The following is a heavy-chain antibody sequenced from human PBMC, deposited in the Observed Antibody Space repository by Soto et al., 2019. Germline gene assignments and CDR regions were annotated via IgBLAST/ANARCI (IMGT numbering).Heavy chain of an antibody. V-gene: IGHV4-59*01. Sequence: SETLSLTCTVSGGSIRDYFWTRIRHPPGKGLEWIGYIYYSGRTNYNPSLKSRVSISVDTSKNHFSLQLRSVTAADTAVYYCARVGGDDFGDSGGFDYWGQGTLVTVSS. CDR1: GGSIRDYF. J-gene: IGHJ4*02. D-gene: IGHD4-17*01. CDR3: ARVGGDDFGDSGGFDY. CDR2: IYYSGRT.